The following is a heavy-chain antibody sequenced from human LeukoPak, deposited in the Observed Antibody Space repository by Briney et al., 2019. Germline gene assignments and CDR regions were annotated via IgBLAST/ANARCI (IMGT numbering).Heavy chain of an antibody. J-gene: IGHJ4*02. CDR3: AKGSAANIGDYFDF. D-gene: IGHD6-13*01. Sequence: PGGFLRLSCAASGFTFYDYAMYWVRQAPGKGLEWVSSISWSSGNIAYADSVKGRFTVSRDNTKNSLFLQMNTLGAEDTALYYCAKGSAANIGDYFDFWGQGTLVTVSS. V-gene: IGHV3-9*01. CDR2: ISWSSGNI. CDR1: GFTFYDYA.